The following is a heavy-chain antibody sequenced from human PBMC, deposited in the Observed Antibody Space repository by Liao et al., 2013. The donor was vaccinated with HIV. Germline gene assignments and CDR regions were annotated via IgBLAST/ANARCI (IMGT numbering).Heavy chain of an antibody. CDR3: ARDGGSSETLYQGHFYYMDV. J-gene: IGHJ6*03. V-gene: IGHV4-61*02. CDR1: GDSFSSSNYF. D-gene: IGHD1-26*01. CDR2: MSSSGST. Sequence: QVQLQESGPGLVKPSQTLSLTCTVSGDSFSSSNYFWSWIRQPAGKGLEWIGRMSSSGSTNSNPSLRSRVTISVDMSKSQLFLELASVTAADTGVYYCARDGGSSETLYQGHFYYMDVWGKGTTVTVSS.